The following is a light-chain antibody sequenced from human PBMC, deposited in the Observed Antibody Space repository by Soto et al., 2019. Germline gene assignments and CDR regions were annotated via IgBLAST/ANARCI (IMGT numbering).Light chain of an antibody. CDR1: QDISNY. V-gene: IGKV1-33*01. CDR3: QQYENLPLT. CDR2: DAS. J-gene: IGKJ4*01. Sequence: DIPMTQSPSSLPASVGDRVTITCQASQDISNYLNWYQQKPGKAPKLLIYDASNLETGIPSRFSGSGSGTNFSLTITSLQPEDIATYYCQQYENLPLTFGGGTKVGIK.